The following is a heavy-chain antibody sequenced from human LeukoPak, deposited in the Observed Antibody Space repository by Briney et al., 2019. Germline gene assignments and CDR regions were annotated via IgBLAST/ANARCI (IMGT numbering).Heavy chain of an antibody. Sequence: SETLSLTCTVSGGSISSYYWSWIRQPPGKGLEWIGYIYYSGSTDYNPSLKSRVTISVDTSKNQFSLKLSSVTAADTAVYYCARRGIAAAGYDYWGQGTLVTVSS. CDR2: IYYSGST. V-gene: IGHV4-59*08. CDR3: ARRGIAAAGYDY. D-gene: IGHD6-13*01. CDR1: GGSISSYY. J-gene: IGHJ4*02.